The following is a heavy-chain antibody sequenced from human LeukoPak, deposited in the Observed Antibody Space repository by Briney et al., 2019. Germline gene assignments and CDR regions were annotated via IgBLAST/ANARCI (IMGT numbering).Heavy chain of an antibody. Sequence: SQTLSLTCTVSGGSISSGDYYWSWIRQPPGKGLEWIGSIYYSGTTYYNPSLKSRVTISVDTSKSQFSLRLTSVTAADTAVYYCARHVRFLEWLSSYHFDYWGQGTLVTVSS. D-gene: IGHD3-3*01. J-gene: IGHJ4*02. V-gene: IGHV4-30-2*03. CDR2: IYYSGTT. CDR3: ARHVRFLEWLSSYHFDY. CDR1: GGSISSGDYY.